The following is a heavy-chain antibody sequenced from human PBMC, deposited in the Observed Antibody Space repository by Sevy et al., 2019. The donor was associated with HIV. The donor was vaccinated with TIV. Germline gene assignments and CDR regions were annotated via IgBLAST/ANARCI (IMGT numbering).Heavy chain of an antibody. D-gene: IGHD5-12*01. CDR1: EFTFSNYA. CDR2: ISGSGDAT. V-gene: IGHV3-23*01. J-gene: IGHJ6*02. CDR3: VKSSGYDVHFNGMDV. Sequence: GGSLRLSCTASEFTFSNYAMTWVRQAPGRGLEWVSGISGSGDATYYADSVKGRFTISRDNSKNTLYLRMNSLRAEDTALYYCVKSSGYDVHFNGMDVWGQGTTVTVSS.